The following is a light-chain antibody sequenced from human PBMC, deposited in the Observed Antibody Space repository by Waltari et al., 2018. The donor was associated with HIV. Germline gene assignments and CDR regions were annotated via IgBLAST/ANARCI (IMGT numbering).Light chain of an antibody. CDR2: AAS. J-gene: IGKJ1*01. V-gene: IGKV1-39*01. Sequence: DIQMTQSPSSLSASVGDRVTITCRASQSISSYLNWYQRKPGKAPKLLIYAASSLQSGVPSRFSDSGSGTDFTLTISSLQPEDFATYYCQQSYSAPWTFGQGTKVEIK. CDR3: QQSYSAPWT. CDR1: QSISSY.